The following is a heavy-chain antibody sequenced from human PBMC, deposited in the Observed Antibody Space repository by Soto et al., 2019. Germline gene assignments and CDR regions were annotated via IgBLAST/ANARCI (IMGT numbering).Heavy chain of an antibody. J-gene: IGHJ4*02. CDR3: ARGNSGSYSPDY. CDR1: GGSISSGGYY. D-gene: IGHD1-26*01. Sequence: QVQLQESGPGLVKPSQTLSLTCTVSGGSISSGGYYWSWIRQHPGKGLEWIGYIYYSGSTYYNTSLKSRVTISVDTSKNQFSLKLSSVTAADTAVYYCARGNSGSYSPDYWGQGTLVTVSS. CDR2: IYYSGST. V-gene: IGHV4-31*03.